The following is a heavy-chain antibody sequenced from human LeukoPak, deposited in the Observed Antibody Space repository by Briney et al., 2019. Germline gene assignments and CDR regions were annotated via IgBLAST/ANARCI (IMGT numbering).Heavy chain of an antibody. Sequence: ASVKVSCKASGYTFTGYYMHWVRQAPGQGLEWMGRINPNSGGTNYAQKFQGRVTMTRDTSISTAYMELSRLRSEDTAVYYCASSPIITGTTDWFDPWGQGTLVTVSS. J-gene: IGHJ5*02. V-gene: IGHV1-2*06. CDR3: ASSPIITGTTDWFDP. CDR2: INPNSGGT. D-gene: IGHD1-20*01. CDR1: GYTFTGYY.